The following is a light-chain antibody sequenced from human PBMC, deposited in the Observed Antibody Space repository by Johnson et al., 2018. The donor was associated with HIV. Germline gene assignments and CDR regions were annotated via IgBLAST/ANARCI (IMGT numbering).Light chain of an antibody. CDR2: ENN. V-gene: IGLV1-51*02. J-gene: IGLJ1*01. CDR3: GTWDSSLSGV. CDR1: SSNIGNNY. Sequence: QSALTQPPSVSAAPGQKVTISCSGSSSNIGNNYVSWYQQLPGTAPKLLIYENNKRPSGIPDRFSGSKSGTSATLGITGLQTGDEANYYCGTWDSSLSGVFGPGTKVTVL.